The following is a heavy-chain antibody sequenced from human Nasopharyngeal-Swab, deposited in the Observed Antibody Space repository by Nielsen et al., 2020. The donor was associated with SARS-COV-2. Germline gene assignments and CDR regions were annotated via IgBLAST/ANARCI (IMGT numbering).Heavy chain of an antibody. D-gene: IGHD3-3*01. V-gene: IGHV1-24*01. CDR2: VVPEDGEP. J-gene: IGHJ3*02. Sequence: ASVKVSCKVSGYTLTGFPIHWVRQAPGKGLEWMGTVVPEDGEPIYAQNFQGRVTMTEDTSTYTAYLELSSLRSEDTAVYYCASEGSGVFGVVIYAFDIWGPGTLVTVSS. CDR3: ASEGSGVFGVVIYAFDI. CDR1: GYTLTGFP.